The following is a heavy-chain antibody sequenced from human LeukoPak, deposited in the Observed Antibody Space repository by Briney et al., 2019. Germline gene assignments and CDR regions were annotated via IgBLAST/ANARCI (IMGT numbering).Heavy chain of an antibody. CDR3: ARNFDPDY. Sequence: GGSLRLSCAASGFTFSSYAMHWVRQAPGKGLEWVAVISYDGSNKYYADSVKGRFTISRDNSKNTLYLQMNSLRAEDTAMYYCARNFDPDYWGQGTLVTVSS. J-gene: IGHJ4*02. V-gene: IGHV3-30-3*01. CDR2: ISYDGSNK. D-gene: IGHD1-7*01. CDR1: GFTFSSYA.